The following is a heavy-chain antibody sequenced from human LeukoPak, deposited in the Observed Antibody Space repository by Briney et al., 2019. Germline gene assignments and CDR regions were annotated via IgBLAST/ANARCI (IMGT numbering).Heavy chain of an antibody. V-gene: IGHV4-39*01. J-gene: IGHJ3*02. CDR3: ARPHHYYGSGSYLDAFDI. CDR1: GGSISSSSYY. CDR2: IYYSGST. Sequence: NPSETLCLTCTVSGGSISSSSYYWGWIRQPPGKGLEWIGSIYYSGSTYYNPSLKSRVTISVDTSKNQFSLKLSSVTAADTAVYYCARPHHYYGSGSYLDAFDIWGQGTMATVSS. D-gene: IGHD3-10*01.